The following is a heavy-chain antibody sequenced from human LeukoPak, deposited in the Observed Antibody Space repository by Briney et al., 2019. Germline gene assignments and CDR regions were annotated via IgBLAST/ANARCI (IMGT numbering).Heavy chain of an antibody. Sequence: GGSLRLSCAASGFTFSSYWMHWVRQAPGKGLVWVSRINGDGSRTDYADSAKGRFTISRDNAKNTVYLQMNGLRAEDTAVYYCTGPPWSALHWGQGTLVTVSS. J-gene: IGHJ1*01. CDR3: TGPPWSALH. V-gene: IGHV3-74*01. CDR1: GFTFSSYW. CDR2: INGDGSRT. D-gene: IGHD3-3*01.